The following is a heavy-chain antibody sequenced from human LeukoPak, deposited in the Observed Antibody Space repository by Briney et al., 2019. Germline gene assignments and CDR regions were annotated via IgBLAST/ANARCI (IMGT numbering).Heavy chain of an antibody. CDR1: GFNFDHYW. CDR3: ARDPGSGWWGGFDL. J-gene: IGHJ5*02. CDR2: IKQDGSEK. V-gene: IGHV3-7*04. Sequence: GGSLRLSCAASGFNFDHYWMTWVRQAPGKGLEWVANIKQDGSEKVYLDSMKGRFTISRDNPRDSLYLQMSSLRPEDAAVYYCARDPGSGWWGGFDLWGQGTLVTVSS. D-gene: IGHD6-19*01.